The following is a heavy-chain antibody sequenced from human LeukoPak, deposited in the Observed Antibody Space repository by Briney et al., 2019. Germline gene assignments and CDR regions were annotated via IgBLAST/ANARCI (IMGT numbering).Heavy chain of an antibody. Sequence: PSETLSLTCTVSGGSISSYYWSWIRQPPGKGLEWIGYIYYSGSTNYNPSLKSRVTISVDTSKNQFSLKLSSVTAADTAVYYCAREYDYVWGSYRYTYFDYWGQGTLVTVSS. CDR3: AREYDYVWGSYRYTYFDY. CDR2: IYYSGST. J-gene: IGHJ4*02. V-gene: IGHV4-59*01. D-gene: IGHD3-16*02. CDR1: GGSISSYY.